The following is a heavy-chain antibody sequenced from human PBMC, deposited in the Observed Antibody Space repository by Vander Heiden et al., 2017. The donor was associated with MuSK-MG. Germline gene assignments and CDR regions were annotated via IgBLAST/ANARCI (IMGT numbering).Heavy chain of an antibody. CDR1: GGSITSYY. V-gene: IGHV4-4*07. CDR2: IYTSGST. CDR3: ARGCRGDCYWPYYYKMDV. Sequence: QVQLQESGPGLVKPSETLSLTSTVSGGSITSYYWSWIRQPAGKGLEWIGRIYTSGSTNYNPSLKSRVTMSVDTSKNQFSLKLSSVTAADTAVYYCARGCRGDCYWPYYYKMDVWGQGTTVTVSS. D-gene: IGHD2-21*02. J-gene: IGHJ6*02.